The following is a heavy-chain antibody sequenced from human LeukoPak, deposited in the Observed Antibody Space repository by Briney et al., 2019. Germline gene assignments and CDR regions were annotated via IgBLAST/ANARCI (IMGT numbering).Heavy chain of an antibody. Sequence: GGSLRLSCAASGFTFSSYAMHWVRQAPGKGLEWVAVISYDGSNKYYADSVKGRFTISGDNSKNTLYLQMNSLRAEDTAVYYCARDWVAGPKGGDWFDPWGQGTLVTVSS. V-gene: IGHV3-30*04. J-gene: IGHJ5*02. CDR3: ARDWVAGPKGGDWFDP. CDR2: ISYDGSNK. CDR1: GFTFSSYA. D-gene: IGHD2-15*01.